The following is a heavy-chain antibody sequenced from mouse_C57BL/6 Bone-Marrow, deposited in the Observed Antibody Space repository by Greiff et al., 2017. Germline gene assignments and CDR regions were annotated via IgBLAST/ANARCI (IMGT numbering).Heavy chain of an antibody. Sequence: EVQLQQSGAELVRPGASVKLSCTASGFYIKDDYIHWVKQRPEQGLEWLGWIDPEIGDTEYASYFQGKATITYDTSSSTVYLQLSRLTSEDTAIYYCASFDGNYFDFWGQGTPLTVAS. CDR3: ASFDGNYFDF. CDR2: IDPEIGDT. D-gene: IGHD2-3*01. CDR1: GFYIKDDY. J-gene: IGHJ2*01. V-gene: IGHV14-4*01.